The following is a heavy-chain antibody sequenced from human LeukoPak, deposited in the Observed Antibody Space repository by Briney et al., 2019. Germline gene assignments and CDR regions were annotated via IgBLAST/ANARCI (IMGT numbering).Heavy chain of an antibody. V-gene: IGHV1-18*01. J-gene: IGHJ4*02. CDR1: GYTFTSYG. D-gene: IGHD3-22*01. CDR2: ISAYNGNT. Sequence: ASVKVSCKXSGYTFTSYGISWVRQAPGQGLEWMGWISAYNGNTNYSQKLQGRVTMTTDTSTSTAYMELRSLRSDDTAVYYCARAVDTSQYYYDSSGSVDYWGQGTLVTVSS. CDR3: ARAVDTSQYYYDSSGSVDY.